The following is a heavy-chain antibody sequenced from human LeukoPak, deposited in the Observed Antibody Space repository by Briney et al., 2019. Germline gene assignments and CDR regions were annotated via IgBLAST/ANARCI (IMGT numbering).Heavy chain of an antibody. CDR1: GYTFTSYG. J-gene: IGHJ3*02. V-gene: IGHV1-18*01. CDR2: ISAYNGNT. D-gene: IGHD3-9*01. CDR3: AREKGALRYFDWPNHDAFDI. Sequence: GASVKVSCKASGYTFTSYGISWVRQAPGQGLEWMGWISAYNGNTNYAQKLQGRVTMTTDTSTSTAYMELRSLRSDDTAVYYCAREKGALRYFDWPNHDAFDIWGQGTKVTVSS.